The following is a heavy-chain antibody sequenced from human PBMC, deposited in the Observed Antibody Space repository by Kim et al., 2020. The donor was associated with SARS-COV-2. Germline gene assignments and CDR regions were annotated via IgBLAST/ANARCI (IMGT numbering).Heavy chain of an antibody. D-gene: IGHD5-12*01. J-gene: IGHJ4*02. CDR3: ARGRGIVATLGY. Sequence: YYDAPVNGRSTISRDNSNNLLYLQMNSLRAEDTAVYYCARGRGIVATLGYWGQGTLVTVSS. V-gene: IGHV3-30*01.